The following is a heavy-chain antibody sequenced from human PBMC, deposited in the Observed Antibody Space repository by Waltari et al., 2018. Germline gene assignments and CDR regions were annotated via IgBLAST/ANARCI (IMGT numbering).Heavy chain of an antibody. V-gene: IGHV1-69*12. D-gene: IGHD3-16*01. CDR2: IIPIFGTAP. J-gene: IGHJ5*02. CDR3: ARRQLGGAFDP. Sequence: QVQLVQSGAEVRKPGSSVQVSCKASGGPFGSYAITWVRQAPGEGLEWMGGIIPIFGTAPNYAQKFQGRLTITADESTATVYMDLSSLRSDDTAVYYCARRQLGGAFDPWGQGTLVSVSS. CDR1: GGPFGSYA.